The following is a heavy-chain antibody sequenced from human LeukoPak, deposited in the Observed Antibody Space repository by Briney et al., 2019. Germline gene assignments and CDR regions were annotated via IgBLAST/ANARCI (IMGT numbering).Heavy chain of an antibody. CDR3: AKVAGDRMDY. CDR2: ISANTGKT. Sequence: ASVKVSCKASGYTFTTYGFCWVRQAPGHGLGWMGWISANTGKTNYAQKFQGRVTMTTDTSTTTAYMELSNLRPDDTALYYCAKVAGDRMDYWVQGTLVTVSS. V-gene: IGHV1-18*01. J-gene: IGHJ4*02. D-gene: IGHD6-13*01. CDR1: GYTFTTYG.